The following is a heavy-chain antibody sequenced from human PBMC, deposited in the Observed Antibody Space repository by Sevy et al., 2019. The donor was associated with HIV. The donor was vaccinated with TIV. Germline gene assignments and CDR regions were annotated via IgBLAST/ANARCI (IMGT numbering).Heavy chain of an antibody. Sequence: GGCLRLSCAASGFAFSSYDMHWVRQAPGKGLEWVLYITSSGTTINYADSVKGRFTISRDNAKNSLYLQMNSLRVEDTAVYYCARDLPPSSTIVPHFDYWGQGTLVTVSS. D-gene: IGHD1-26*01. CDR1: GFAFSSYD. J-gene: IGHJ4*02. CDR3: ARDLPPSSTIVPHFDY. V-gene: IGHV3-48*03. CDR2: ITSSGTTI.